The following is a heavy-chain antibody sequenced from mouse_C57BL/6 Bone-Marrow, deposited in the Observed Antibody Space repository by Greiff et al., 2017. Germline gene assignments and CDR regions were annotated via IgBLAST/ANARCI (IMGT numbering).Heavy chain of an antibody. J-gene: IGHJ4*01. CDR3: ARKDYDGGGGAMDY. D-gene: IGHD2-4*01. V-gene: IGHV5-12*01. Sequence: VMLVESGGGLVQPGGSLKLSCAASGFTFSDYYMYLVRQTPEKRLEWVAYISNGGGSTYYPDTVKGRFPISRDNAKNTLYLQMSGMKSEDTAMYYCARKDYDGGGGAMDYWGQGTSVTVSS. CDR2: ISNGGGST. CDR1: GFTFSDYY.